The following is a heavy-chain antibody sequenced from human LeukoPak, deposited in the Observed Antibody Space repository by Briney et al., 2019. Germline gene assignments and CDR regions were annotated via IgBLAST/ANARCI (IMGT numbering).Heavy chain of an antibody. Sequence: ASVKVSCKASGYDFTSYAMHWVRQAPGQRLEWMGWINAGNGNTKYSQKFQDRVTVTRDTSTSTAYMELSSLRSEDTAVYYCARVNYYHYGMDVWGQGTTVTVSS. CDR1: GYDFTSYA. V-gene: IGHV1-3*01. CDR2: INAGNGNT. CDR3: ARVNYYHYGMDV. J-gene: IGHJ6*02.